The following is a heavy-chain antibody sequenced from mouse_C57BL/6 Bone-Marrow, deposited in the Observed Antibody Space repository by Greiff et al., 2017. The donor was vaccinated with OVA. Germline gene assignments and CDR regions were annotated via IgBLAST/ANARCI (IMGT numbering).Heavy chain of an antibody. CDR1: GFTFSSYA. CDR3: ARDLEWLLPSMDY. Sequence: DAMLVESGGGLVKPGGSLKLSCAASGFTFSSYAMSWVRQTPEKRLEWVATISDGGSYTYYPDNVKGRFTISRDNAKNNLYLQMSHLKSEDTAMYYCARDLEWLLPSMDYWGQGTSVTVSS. V-gene: IGHV5-4*03. D-gene: IGHD2-3*01. J-gene: IGHJ4*01. CDR2: ISDGGSYT.